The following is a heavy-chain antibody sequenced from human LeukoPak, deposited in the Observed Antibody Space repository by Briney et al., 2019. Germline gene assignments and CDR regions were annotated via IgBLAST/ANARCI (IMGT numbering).Heavy chain of an antibody. D-gene: IGHD3-9*01. V-gene: IGHV1-69*13. CDR3: ARGFRILTGYYQHHDAFDI. Sequence: SVKVSCKASGGTFSRYSISWVRQAPGQGLEWMGGIIPIFGTANYAQKFQGRVTITADESTSTAYMELSSLRSEDTAVYYCARGFRILTGYYQHHDAFDIWGQGTMVTVSS. CDR1: GGTFSRYS. CDR2: IIPIFGTA. J-gene: IGHJ3*02.